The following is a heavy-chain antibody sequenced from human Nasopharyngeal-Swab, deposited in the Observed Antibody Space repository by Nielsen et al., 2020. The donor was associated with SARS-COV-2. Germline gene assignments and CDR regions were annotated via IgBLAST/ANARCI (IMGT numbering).Heavy chain of an antibody. CDR1: GYSFTSYW. V-gene: IGHV5-10-1*01. J-gene: IGHJ4*02. Sequence: GGSLRLSCKGSGYSFTSYWISWVRQMPGKGLEWMGRIDPGDSYTNYSPSFQGHVTISADKSISTAYLQWSSLKASDTAMYYCARSTVTTVGYWGQGTLVTVSS. CDR2: IDPGDSYT. D-gene: IGHD4-11*01. CDR3: ARSTVTTVGY.